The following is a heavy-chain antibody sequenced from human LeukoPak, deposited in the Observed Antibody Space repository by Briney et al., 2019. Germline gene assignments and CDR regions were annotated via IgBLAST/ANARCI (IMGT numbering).Heavy chain of an antibody. V-gene: IGHV3-74*01. CDR2: INSDGSST. J-gene: IGHJ4*02. CDR1: GFTFSSYW. Sequence: GGSLRLSCAASGFTFSSYWMHWVRQAPGKGLVWVSRINSDGSSTSYADSVKGRFTISRDNSKNSLYLQMNSLRTEDTALYYCAKDSGLVAGYDYWGQGTLVTVSS. CDR3: AKDSGLVAGYDY. D-gene: IGHD6-19*01.